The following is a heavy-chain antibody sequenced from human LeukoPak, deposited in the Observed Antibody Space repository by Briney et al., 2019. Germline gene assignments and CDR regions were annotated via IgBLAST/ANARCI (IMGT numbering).Heavy chain of an antibody. CDR1: GYTFTRDG. D-gene: IGHD6-13*01. V-gene: IGHV1-18*01. CDR2: ISAYNGNT. J-gene: IGHJ6*02. CDR3: ARGIAAASPYYYYGMDV. Sequence: ASVKVSCKTSGYTFTRDGISWVRQAPGQGLEWMGWISAYNGNTNYAQKLQGRVTMTTDTSTSTAYMELSSLRSEDTAVYYCARGIAAASPYYYYGMDVWGQGTTVTVSS.